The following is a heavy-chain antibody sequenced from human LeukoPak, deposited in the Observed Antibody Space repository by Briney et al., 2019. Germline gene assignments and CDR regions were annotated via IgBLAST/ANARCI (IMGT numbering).Heavy chain of an antibody. Sequence: ASVKVSCKASGYTFTSYGISWVRQAPGQGLEWMGWISAYNGNTNYAQKLQGRVTMTTDTSTSTAYMELRSLRSDDTAVYYCARNTPGLYCSSTSCYLEGLPDYWGQGTLVTVSS. CDR3: ARNTPGLYCSSTSCYLEGLPDY. V-gene: IGHV1-18*01. D-gene: IGHD2-2*01. CDR1: GYTFTSYG. CDR2: ISAYNGNT. J-gene: IGHJ4*02.